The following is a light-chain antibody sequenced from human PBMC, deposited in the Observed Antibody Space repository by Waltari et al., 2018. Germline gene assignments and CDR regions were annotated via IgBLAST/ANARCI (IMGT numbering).Light chain of an antibody. CDR2: WAY. Sequence: DIVMTQSPESLTMSLGERATINCQSSQSLLDRTNNKNNLAWYQKKPGEPPRLLIYWAYTRESGIPDRFSGSGSGTDFTLTVSNLQAEDVGVYYCQQYLRVPLTFGGGTKVEIK. J-gene: IGKJ4*01. CDR3: QQYLRVPLT. CDR1: QSLLDRTNNKNN. V-gene: IGKV4-1*01.